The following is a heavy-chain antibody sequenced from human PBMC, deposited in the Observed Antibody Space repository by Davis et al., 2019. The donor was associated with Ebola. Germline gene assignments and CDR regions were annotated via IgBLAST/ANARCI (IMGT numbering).Heavy chain of an antibody. CDR3: ARGPTVTGTGNSFDL. CDR1: GFMFSSCG. Sequence: GESLKISCAASGFMFSSCGMNWVRQAPGKGLEWVSRIIGDGSITNYADCVEGRFTIFRDNGKNTLYLQLHSLTAEDTAVYYCARGPTVTGTGNSFDLWGQGTGVTISS. J-gene: IGHJ3*01. CDR2: IIGDGSIT. D-gene: IGHD1-1*01. V-gene: IGHV3-74*01.